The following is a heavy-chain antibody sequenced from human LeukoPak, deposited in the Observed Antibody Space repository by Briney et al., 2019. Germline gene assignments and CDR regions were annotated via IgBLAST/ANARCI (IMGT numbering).Heavy chain of an antibody. CDR2: IIPIFGTA. D-gene: IGHD3-3*01. Sequence: GASVKVSCKASGGTFSSYAISWVRQAPGQGLEWMGGIIPIFGTANYAQKFQGRVTITADESTSTAYMELSSLRSEDTAVYYCARGLVRYDFWSGYGGGNQSTIWFDPWGQGTLVTVSS. J-gene: IGHJ5*02. V-gene: IGHV1-69*13. CDR3: ARGLVRYDFWSGYGGGNQSTIWFDP. CDR1: GGTFSSYA.